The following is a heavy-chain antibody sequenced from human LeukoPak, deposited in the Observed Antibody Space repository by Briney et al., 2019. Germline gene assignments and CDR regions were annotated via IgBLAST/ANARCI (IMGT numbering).Heavy chain of an antibody. CDR3: ARGFIAAAGTGSGFDP. J-gene: IGHJ5*02. D-gene: IGHD6-13*01. V-gene: IGHV1-8*01. CDR1: GYTFTSYD. Sequence: ASVKVSCKASGYTFTSYDINWVRQATGQGLEWMGWMNPNSGNTGYAQKFQGRVTMTRNTSISTAYMELSSLRSEDTAVYYCARGFIAAAGTGSGFDPWGQGTLVTVSS. CDR2: MNPNSGNT.